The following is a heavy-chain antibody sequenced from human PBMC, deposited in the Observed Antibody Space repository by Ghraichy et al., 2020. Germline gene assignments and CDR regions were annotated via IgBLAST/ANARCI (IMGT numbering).Heavy chain of an antibody. CDR1: GVSIRCYY. V-gene: IGHV4-4*07. CDR2: IYVSGST. J-gene: IGHJ6*02. CDR3: ASTYFDLWSCSSVHAMDV. D-gene: IGHD3-3*01. Sequence: SETLSLTCTVSGVSIRCYYWSWIRQPAGKGLEWIGGIYVSGSTNYNPSLKSRVTLSLDTTNSRFSLRLTSVTAADTAVYYCASTYFDLWSCSSVHAMDVWGQATAVTVSS.